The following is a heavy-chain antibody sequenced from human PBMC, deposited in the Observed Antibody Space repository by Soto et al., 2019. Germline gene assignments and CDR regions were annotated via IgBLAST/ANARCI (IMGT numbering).Heavy chain of an antibody. D-gene: IGHD3-10*01. J-gene: IGHJ4*02. Sequence: QLLESGGGLVQPGGSLRLSCAASGFTFSSYSMNWVRQAPGKGLQLVATVGGGGDNIFYADSVKGRFTMSRDDSQNMVFLQMNSLRPEDTAVYFCAKRDSGSGRSPPLINYWGQGTLVTVSS. CDR3: AKRDSGSGRSPPLINY. CDR2: VGGGGDNI. CDR1: GFTFSSYS. V-gene: IGHV3-23*01.